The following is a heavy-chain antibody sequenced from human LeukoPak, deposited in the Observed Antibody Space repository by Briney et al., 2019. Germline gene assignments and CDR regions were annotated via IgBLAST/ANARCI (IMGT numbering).Heavy chain of an antibody. CDR1: GFTFSSYW. D-gene: IGHD6-13*01. V-gene: IGHV3-74*01. CDR3: ARDRAAADPPHYYYYYMDV. J-gene: IGHJ6*03. CDR2: INTDGSST. Sequence: AGGSLRLSCAASGFTFSSYWMHWVRQAPGKGLVWVSRINTDGSSTSYADSVKGRFTISSDNAKNTLYLQMNSLRAEDTAVYYCARDRAAADPPHYYYYYMDVWGKGTTVTVSS.